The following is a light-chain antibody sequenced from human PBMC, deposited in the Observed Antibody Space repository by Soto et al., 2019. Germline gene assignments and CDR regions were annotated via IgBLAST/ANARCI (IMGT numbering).Light chain of an antibody. CDR3: QHYSTWLWT. V-gene: IGKV3-15*01. J-gene: IGKJ1*01. CDR1: QSVSSK. CDR2: GAS. Sequence: EIVMTQSPATLSVSRGERATLSCRASQSVSSKLAWYQQKPGQGPRLLIYGASSRATGIPARFSGSGSGTEFTLTISRLQSEDFAVYYCQHYSTWLWTFGQGTMVEIK.